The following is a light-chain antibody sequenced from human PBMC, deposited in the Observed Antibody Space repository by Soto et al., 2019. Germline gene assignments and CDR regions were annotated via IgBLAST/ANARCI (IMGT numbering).Light chain of an antibody. CDR2: YAS. Sequence: DIRMTQSPSSLSECVGDTVTITCRASQDIIYYLAWYRQKPGKLPKLLIHYASTLQTGVQSRFSGTGSGIVLTLTINHLQPEHVAIYYCQQYSSARKTFGQGSRLEI. J-gene: IGKJ2*01. CDR1: QDIIYY. CDR3: QQYSSARKT. V-gene: IGKV1-27*01.